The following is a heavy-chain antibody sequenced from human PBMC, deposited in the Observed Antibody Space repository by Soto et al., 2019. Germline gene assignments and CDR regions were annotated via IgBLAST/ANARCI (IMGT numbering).Heavy chain of an antibody. CDR1: GFTFSGSA. V-gene: IGHV3-73*01. J-gene: IGHJ6*02. CDR3: ARDHYYYYGMDV. CDR2: IRSKANSYAT. Sequence: GGSLRLSCAASGFTFSGSAMHWVRQASGKGLEWVGRIRSKANSYATAYAASVKGRFTISRDNAKNSLYLQMNSLRAEDTAVYYCARDHYYYYGMDVWGQGTTVTVSS.